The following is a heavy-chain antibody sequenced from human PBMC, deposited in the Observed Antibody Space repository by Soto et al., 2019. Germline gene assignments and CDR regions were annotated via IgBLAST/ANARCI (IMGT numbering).Heavy chain of an antibody. J-gene: IGHJ5*02. V-gene: IGHV3-15*01. CDR2: IKSKSDGGTT. CDR1: GCTFSDAW. D-gene: IGHD2-15*01. CDR3: TTDLWRIAVVVGSTGYFNP. Sequence: GGSLSLSCAASGCTFSDAWMSWVRQAPGKGLDWVGRIKSKSDGGTTEYAAPVRGRFTISRDDSKNTLYLQMNSLKTEDTAVYYCTTDLWRIAVVVGSTGYFNPWGQGTPVTVSS.